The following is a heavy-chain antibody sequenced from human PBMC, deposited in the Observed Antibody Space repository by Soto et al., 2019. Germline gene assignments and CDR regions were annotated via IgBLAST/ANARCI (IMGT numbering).Heavy chain of an antibody. CDR2: IYYSGST. CDR3: ARTIEMATSLFDY. V-gene: IGHV4-59*08. D-gene: IGHD5-12*01. CDR1: GGSISSYY. J-gene: IGHJ4*02. Sequence: SEPLSLTCTVSGGSISSYYWSWIRQPPGKGLEWIGYIYYSGSTNYNPSLKSRVTISVDTSKNQFSLKLSSVTAADTAVFYCARTIEMATSLFDYWGQGTLVTVSS.